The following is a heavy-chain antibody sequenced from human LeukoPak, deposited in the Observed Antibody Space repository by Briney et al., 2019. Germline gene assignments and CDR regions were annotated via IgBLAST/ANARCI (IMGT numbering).Heavy chain of an antibody. Sequence: GGSLRLSCAASGFTFSSYSMNWVRQAPGKGLEWVSSISSSSSYIYYADSVKGRFTISRDNAKNSLYLQMNSLRAEDTAVYYCASSHYDILTGYYNNYWGQGTLVTVSS. J-gene: IGHJ4*02. D-gene: IGHD3-9*01. CDR3: ASSHYDILTGYYNNY. CDR1: GFTFSSYS. V-gene: IGHV3-21*01. CDR2: ISSSSSYI.